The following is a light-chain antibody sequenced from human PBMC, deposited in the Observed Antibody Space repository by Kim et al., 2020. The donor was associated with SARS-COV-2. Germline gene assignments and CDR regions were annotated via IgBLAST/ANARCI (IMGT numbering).Light chain of an antibody. CDR1: QGISSW. Sequence: ASVGDRVTITCRASQGISSWLACYQQNPGKAPKLLIYAASSLQSWVPSMFSGSGSGTDFTLTINSLQPEDFATYYCQQANSFPPTFGQGTRLESK. V-gene: IGKV1-12*01. CDR2: AAS. J-gene: IGKJ5*01. CDR3: QQANSFPPT.